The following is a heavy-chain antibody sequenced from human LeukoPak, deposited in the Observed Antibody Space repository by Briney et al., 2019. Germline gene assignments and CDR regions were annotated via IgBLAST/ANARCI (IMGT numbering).Heavy chain of an antibody. CDR2: IYYSGST. V-gene: IGHV4-61*01. J-gene: IGHJ6*03. CDR1: GGYVNSNNYY. CDR3: ARGQISMVEGIIITYYYYYMDV. Sequence: SETLSLTCTVSGGYVNSNNYYWSWIRQSPGKGLEWIGNIYYSGSTNYNPSLKSRVTISVDTSKNQFSLKLRSVTAADTAVYYCARGQISMVEGIIITYYYYYMDVWGKGTTVIVSS. D-gene: IGHD3-10*01.